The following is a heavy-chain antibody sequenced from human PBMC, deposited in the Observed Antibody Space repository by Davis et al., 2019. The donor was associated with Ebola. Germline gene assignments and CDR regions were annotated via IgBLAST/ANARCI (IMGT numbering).Heavy chain of an antibody. CDR1: GGSIISSSSY. V-gene: IGHV4-39*01. J-gene: IGHJ5*02. D-gene: IGHD3-22*01. Sequence: MPSETLSLTCTVSGGSIISSSSYWGWIRQPPRKGLEWIGSIYYSGSTYYNPSLKSRVTISVDTSKNQFSLKLSSVTAADTAVYYCAKAYDSSGYAWFDPWGQGTLVTVSS. CDR2: IYYSGST. CDR3: AKAYDSSGYAWFDP.